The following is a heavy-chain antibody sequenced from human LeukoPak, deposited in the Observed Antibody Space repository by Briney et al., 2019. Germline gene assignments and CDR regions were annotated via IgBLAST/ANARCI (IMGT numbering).Heavy chain of an antibody. J-gene: IGHJ4*02. V-gene: IGHV3-64*01. D-gene: IGHD3-3*01. Sequence: GGSLRLSCAASGFTFSSYAMHWVRQAPGKGLEYVSAISSNEGSTYYANSVKGSFTISRDNSKNTLYLQMGSLRAEDMAVYYCARGYYDFWSGYSTYFDYWGQGTLVTVSS. CDR1: GFTFSSYA. CDR2: ISSNEGST. CDR3: ARGYYDFWSGYSTYFDY.